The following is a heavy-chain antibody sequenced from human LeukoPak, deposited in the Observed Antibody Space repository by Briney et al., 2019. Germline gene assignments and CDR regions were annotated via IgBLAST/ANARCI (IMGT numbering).Heavy chain of an antibody. CDR1: GFTFSSCG. CDR2: ISYDGSNK. CDR3: AKEATRSTYYYYYGMDV. J-gene: IGHJ6*02. Sequence: GRSLRLSCAVSGFTFSSCGMHWVREAPGKGLEWVAVISYDGSNKYYADSVKGRFTISRDNSKNTLYLQMNSLRAEDTAVYYCAKEATRSTYYYYYGMDVWGQGTTVTVSS. D-gene: IGHD1-26*01. V-gene: IGHV3-30*18.